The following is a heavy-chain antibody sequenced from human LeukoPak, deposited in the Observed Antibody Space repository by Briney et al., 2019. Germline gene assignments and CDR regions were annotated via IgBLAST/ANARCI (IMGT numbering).Heavy chain of an antibody. CDR3: ARIEGYTFDY. CDR1: GYTFTSYW. J-gene: IGHJ4*02. Sequence: GASVKISCKACGYTFTSYWIGWVRQMPGKGLEWMGIIYPGDSKTKYRPSLQGQVTISVDKSISTAYLQWSSLKASDTAIYYCARIEGYTFDYWGQGTLVTVSS. D-gene: IGHD5-24*01. CDR2: IYPGDSKT. V-gene: IGHV5-51*01.